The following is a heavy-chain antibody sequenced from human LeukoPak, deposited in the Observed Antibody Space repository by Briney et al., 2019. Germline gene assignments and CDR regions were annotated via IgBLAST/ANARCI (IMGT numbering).Heavy chain of an antibody. CDR2: ISAYNGNT. CDR1: GYTFTIYG. Sequence: ASVTVSFTASGYTFTIYGISWVRQAPGQGHEWMGWISAYNGNTNYAQKLQGRVTMTTDTSTSTAYMELRSLRSDDTAVYYCAREVRRHRYCSSTSCKPYGMDVWGQGTTVTVSS. V-gene: IGHV1-18*01. D-gene: IGHD2-2*01. CDR3: AREVRRHRYCSSTSCKPYGMDV. J-gene: IGHJ6*02.